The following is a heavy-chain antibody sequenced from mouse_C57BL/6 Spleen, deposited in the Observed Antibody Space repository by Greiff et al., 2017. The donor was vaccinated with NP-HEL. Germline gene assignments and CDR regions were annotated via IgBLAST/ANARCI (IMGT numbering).Heavy chain of an antibody. CDR2: INPSSGYT. CDR1: GYTFTSYW. CDR3: AREAYYSNYVNAMDY. Sequence: VQLQQSGADLAKPGASVKLSCKASGYTFTSYWMHWVKQRPGQGLEWIGYINPSSGYTKYNEKFKDKATLTADKSSSTAYMQLSSLTYEDSAVYYCAREAYYSNYVNAMDYWGQGTSVTVSS. V-gene: IGHV1-7*01. D-gene: IGHD2-5*01. J-gene: IGHJ4*01.